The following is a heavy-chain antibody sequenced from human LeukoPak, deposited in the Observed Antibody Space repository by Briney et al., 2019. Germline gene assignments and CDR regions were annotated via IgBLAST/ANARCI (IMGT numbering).Heavy chain of an antibody. V-gene: IGHV3-21*04. Sequence: GGSLRLSCAASGFTFSSYGMNWVRQAPGKGLEWVSSITSSSSYIYYADSVKGRFTISRDNSKNTLSLQMNSLRAEDTAVYYCAKVAFRDYDYIWGSYRTDYWGQGTLVTVSS. D-gene: IGHD3-16*02. CDR1: GFTFSSYG. CDR2: ITSSSSYI. J-gene: IGHJ4*02. CDR3: AKVAFRDYDYIWGSYRTDY.